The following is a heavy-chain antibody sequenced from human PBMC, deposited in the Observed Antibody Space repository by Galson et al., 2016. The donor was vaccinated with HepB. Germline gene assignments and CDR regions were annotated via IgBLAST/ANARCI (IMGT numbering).Heavy chain of an antibody. CDR3: ARDGTMFGVAAHWFDP. Sequence: SETLSLTCTVSGGSISGYYWSWIRQPPGKGLEWIGYIYHSGSTIYNPSLKSRVTISIDTSRNQFSLRLNSVTAAATVVYYCARDGTMFGVAAHWFDPWGQGTLVTVSS. CDR2: IYHSGST. V-gene: IGHV4-59*13. J-gene: IGHJ5*02. CDR1: GGSISGYY. D-gene: IGHD3-3*01.